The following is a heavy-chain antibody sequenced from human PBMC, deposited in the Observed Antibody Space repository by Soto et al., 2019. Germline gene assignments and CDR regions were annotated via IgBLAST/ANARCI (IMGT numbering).Heavy chain of an antibody. Sequence: QVQLVQSGAEVKKLGSSVKVSCKASGGTFSSYAISWVRQAPGQGLEWMGGIIPIFGTANYAQKFQGRVTITEDESTSTAYMELSSLRSEDTAVYYCARATMVRGVWGYFDYWGQGTLVTVSS. D-gene: IGHD3-10*01. CDR1: GGTFSSYA. J-gene: IGHJ4*02. CDR2: IIPIFGTA. V-gene: IGHV1-69*01. CDR3: ARATMVRGVWGYFDY.